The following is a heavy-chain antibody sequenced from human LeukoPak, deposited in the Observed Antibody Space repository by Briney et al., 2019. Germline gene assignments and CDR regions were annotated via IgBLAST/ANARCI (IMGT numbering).Heavy chain of an antibody. D-gene: IGHD3-10*01. CDR3: VKEYGSGSYYSLSVDY. J-gene: IGHJ4*02. CDR2: IRYDGSNK. V-gene: IGHV3-30*02. CDR1: GFTFSSYG. Sequence: GGSLRLSCAASGFTFSSYGMHWVRQAPGKGLEWVAFIRYDGSNKYYADSVKGRFTISRDNSKNTLYLQMYSLRTEDTAVYFCVKEYGSGSYYSLSVDYWGQGTLVTVSS.